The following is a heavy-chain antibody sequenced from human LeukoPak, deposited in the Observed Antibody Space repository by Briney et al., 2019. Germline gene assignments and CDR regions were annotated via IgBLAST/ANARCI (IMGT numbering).Heavy chain of an antibody. D-gene: IGHD5-24*01. CDR2: ISGSGGST. CDR1: GFTFSSYA. J-gene: IGHJ3*02. Sequence: PGGSLRLSCAASGFTFSSYAMSWVRQAPGKGLEWVSAISGSGGSTYYADSVKGRFTISRDNSKNTLYLQMNSLRAEDTAVYYCAKDAGGARDGYKRKHGAFDIWGQGTMVTVSS. CDR3: AKDAGGARDGYKRKHGAFDI. V-gene: IGHV3-23*01.